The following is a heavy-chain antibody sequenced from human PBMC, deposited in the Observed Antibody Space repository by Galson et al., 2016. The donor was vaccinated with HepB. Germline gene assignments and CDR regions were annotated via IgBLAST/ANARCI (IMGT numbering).Heavy chain of an antibody. CDR3: ARVARGPWLQLHLRSGGAFDM. CDR1: GASINSYY. Sequence: TLSLTCSVSGASINSYYGSWIRQSPGKGLEWIGYIYYSGNTNYNPSLKSRLTISINTSNNQFSLKLSSVTAADTAVYYCARVARGPWLQLHLRSGGAFDMWGQGTMVTVSS. J-gene: IGHJ3*02. CDR2: IYYSGNT. D-gene: IGHD5-18*01. V-gene: IGHV4-59*01.